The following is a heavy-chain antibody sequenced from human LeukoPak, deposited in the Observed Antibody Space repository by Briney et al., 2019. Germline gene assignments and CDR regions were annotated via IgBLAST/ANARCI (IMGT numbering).Heavy chain of an antibody. CDR1: GYTFTGYY. D-gene: IGHD6-19*01. CDR2: INPNSGGT. J-gene: IGHJ1*01. V-gene: IGHV1-2*06. CDR3: AREQWLKGKRHFQH. Sequence: ASVKVSCKASGYTFTGYYMHWLRQAPRQGLEWMGRINPNSGGTNYAQKFQGRVTMTRDTSISTAYMELSRLRSDDTAVYYCAREQWLKGKRHFQHWGQGTLVAVSS.